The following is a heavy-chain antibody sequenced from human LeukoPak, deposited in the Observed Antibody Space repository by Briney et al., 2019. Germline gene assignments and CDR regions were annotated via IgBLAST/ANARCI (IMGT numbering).Heavy chain of an antibody. Sequence: PGGSLRLSCAASGFTFSNYEMNWVRQAPGKGLEWLGNIKQDGSEKYYVDSVKGRFTISRDNAKNSLYLQMNSLRAEDTAVYYCARVGYTYGYSLLDYWGQGTLVTVSS. J-gene: IGHJ4*02. CDR2: IKQDGSEK. CDR3: ARVGYTYGYSLLDY. V-gene: IGHV3-7*05. CDR1: GFTFSNYE. D-gene: IGHD5-18*01.